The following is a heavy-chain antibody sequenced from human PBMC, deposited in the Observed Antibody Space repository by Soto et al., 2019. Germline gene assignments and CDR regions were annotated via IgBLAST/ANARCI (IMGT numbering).Heavy chain of an antibody. CDR2: IIDSGSNK. D-gene: IGHD3-22*01. CDR1: GFTFSSYA. CDR3: ARDLIVVVITPYAHYYYGMDV. Sequence: PGGSLRLSCAASGFTFSSYAMSWVRQAPGKGLEWVSVIIDSGSNKYYADSVKGRFTISRDNSKNTLYLQMNSLRAEDTAVYYCARDLIVVVITPYAHYYYGMDVWGQGTTVTVSS. V-gene: IGHV3-30-3*01. J-gene: IGHJ6*02.